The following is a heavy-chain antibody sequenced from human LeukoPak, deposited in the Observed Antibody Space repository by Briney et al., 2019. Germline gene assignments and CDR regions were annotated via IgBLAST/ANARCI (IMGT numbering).Heavy chain of an antibody. Sequence: GRSLRLSCAASGFTFDDYAMHWVRQAPGKGLEWVSGISWTSGSIGYADSVKGRCTISRDNAKNSLYLQMNSLRAEDTALYYCAKGSMVRGVIIRPYFDYWGQGTLVTVSS. J-gene: IGHJ4*02. V-gene: IGHV3-9*01. CDR1: GFTFDDYA. CDR3: AKGSMVRGVIIRPYFDY. D-gene: IGHD3-10*01. CDR2: ISWTSGSI.